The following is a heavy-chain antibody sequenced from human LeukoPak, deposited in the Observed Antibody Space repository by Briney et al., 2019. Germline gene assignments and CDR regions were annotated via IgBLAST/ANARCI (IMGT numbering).Heavy chain of an antibody. CDR2: INHSGST. V-gene: IGHV4-34*01. D-gene: IGHD3-3*01. J-gene: IGHJ4*02. Sequence: PSETLSLTCAVYGGSFSGYYWSWIRQPPGKGLEWIGEINHSGSTNYNPSLKSRVTISVDTSKNQFSLKLSSVTAADTAVYYCARHSDYDFWSGYSYYFDYWGQGTLVTVSS. CDR3: ARHSDYDFWSGYSYYFDY. CDR1: GGSFSGYY.